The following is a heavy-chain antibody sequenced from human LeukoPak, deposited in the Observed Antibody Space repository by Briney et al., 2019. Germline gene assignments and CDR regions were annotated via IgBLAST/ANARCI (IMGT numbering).Heavy chain of an antibody. J-gene: IGHJ5*02. D-gene: IGHD3-10*01. CDR1: GGSISSYY. CDR2: IYHRGST. V-gene: IGHV4-59*01. CDR3: ARVGFASIYGSGSYVSTFDP. Sequence: PSEALSLTCTVSGGSISSYYWSWIRQPPGKGLEWIGYIYHRGSTHYNPSLKSRVTISVDTSKNQFSLKLSSVTAADTAVYYRARVGFASIYGSGSYVSTFDPWGQGTLVTVSS.